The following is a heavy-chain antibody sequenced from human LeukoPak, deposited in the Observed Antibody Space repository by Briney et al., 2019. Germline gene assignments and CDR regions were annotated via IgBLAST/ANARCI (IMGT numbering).Heavy chain of an antibody. Sequence: GGSLRPSCPASGFTFSSYWMSGVRQAPGKGLEGVSSISSSSSYIYYADSVKGRFTISRDNAKNSLYLQMNSLRAEDTAVYYCARDRIVGAMSWFDPWGQGTLVTVSS. J-gene: IGHJ5*02. CDR3: ARDRIVGAMSWFDP. CDR2: ISSSSSYI. D-gene: IGHD1-26*01. CDR1: GFTFSSYW. V-gene: IGHV3-21*01.